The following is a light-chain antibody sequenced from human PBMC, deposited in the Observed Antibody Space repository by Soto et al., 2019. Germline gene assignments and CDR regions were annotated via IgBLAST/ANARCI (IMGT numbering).Light chain of an antibody. CDR1: QDISSW. V-gene: IGKV1-12*01. Sequence: DIQMTQSPSSVSSSVGDRVTITCRASQDISSWLAWFQQKPGEAPRLLIYAATSLHSGVPSRFSGSGSGTDFTLTISSLQPEDFATYFCQKGDSFPLTFGGGTKVEIK. CDR3: QKGDSFPLT. CDR2: AAT. J-gene: IGKJ4*01.